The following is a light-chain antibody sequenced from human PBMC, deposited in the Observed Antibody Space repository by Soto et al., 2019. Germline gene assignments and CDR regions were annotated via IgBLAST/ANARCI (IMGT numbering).Light chain of an antibody. Sequence: DIQMTQSPSTLSASVGERVTITCRASQTISTWLAWYQQKPGKAPKLLISGASSLQSGVPSRFSGSGSGTEFTLTISSLQPDDFATYYCQQYNSYSLTFGQGTKVEIQ. V-gene: IGKV1-5*01. J-gene: IGKJ1*01. CDR2: GAS. CDR3: QQYNSYSLT. CDR1: QTISTW.